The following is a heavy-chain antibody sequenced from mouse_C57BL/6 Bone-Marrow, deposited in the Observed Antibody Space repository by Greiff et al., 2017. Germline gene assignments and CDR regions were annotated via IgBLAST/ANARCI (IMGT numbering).Heavy chain of an antibody. D-gene: IGHD3-2*02. CDR3: TRGDSSGSWFAY. J-gene: IGHJ3*01. CDR1: GFSLTSYG. V-gene: IGHV2-2*01. CDR2: IWRGGST. Sequence: QVQLQQSGPGLVQPSQSLSISCTVSGFSLTSYGVHWVRQSPGKGLEWLGVIWRGGSTDHNAACISRLSISKEHSKSQVFFKMNSLQADDTAIYYCTRGDSSGSWFAYWGQVTLVTVSA.